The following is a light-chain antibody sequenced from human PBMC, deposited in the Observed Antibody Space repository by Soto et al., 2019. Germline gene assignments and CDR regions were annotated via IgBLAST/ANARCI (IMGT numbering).Light chain of an antibody. V-gene: IGKV1-5*03. CDR1: QSISSW. Sequence: DIQMTQSPSTLSASVGDRVTITCRASQSISSWLAWYQQKPGKAPKLLIYKASSLESGVPSRFSGSGSGTEFTLTISSLQPDDFETYYCQQYNSFPTCGQGTKVEIK. CDR3: QQYNSFPT. CDR2: KAS. J-gene: IGKJ1*01.